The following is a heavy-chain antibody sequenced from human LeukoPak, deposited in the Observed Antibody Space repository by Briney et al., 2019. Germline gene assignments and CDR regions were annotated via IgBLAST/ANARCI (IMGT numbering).Heavy chain of an antibody. CDR2: ISWNSGSI. D-gene: IGHD3-22*01. CDR1: GFTFDDYA. J-gene: IGHJ3*02. V-gene: IGHV3-9*01. CDR3: AKDTSPYYYDSSGYGGVGAFDI. Sequence: PGGSLRLSCAASGFTFDDYAMHWVRQAPGKGLEWVSGISWNSGSIGYADSVKGRFTISRDNAKNSLYLQMNSLRAEDTALYYCAKDTSPYYYDSSGYGGVGAFDIWGQGTMVTVSS.